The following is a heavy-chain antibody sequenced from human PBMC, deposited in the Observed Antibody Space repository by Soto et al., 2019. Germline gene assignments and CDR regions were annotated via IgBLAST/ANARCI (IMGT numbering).Heavy chain of an antibody. CDR1: GDSISNKSYH. J-gene: IGHJ4*02. CDR2: VYSNGHT. Sequence: SETLSLTCTVSGDSISNKSYHWGGTRQPPGKGLEWIGTVYSNGHTYHNPSLKSRLAMAVDTSKNQFSLSLISVTAADTAVYFCVSLTNGRSGDSCGQATLVTVSS. V-gene: IGHV4-39*01. D-gene: IGHD2-8*01. CDR3: VSLTNGRSGDS.